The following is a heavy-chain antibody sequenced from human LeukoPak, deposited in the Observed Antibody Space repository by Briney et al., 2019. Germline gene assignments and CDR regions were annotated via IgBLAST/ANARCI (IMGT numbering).Heavy chain of an antibody. V-gene: IGHV4-61*02. Sequence: SQTLSLTCTVSGGSISSGSYYWSWIRQPAGKGLEWIGRIYTSGSTNYNPSLKSRVTISVDTSKNQFSLKLSSVTAADTAVYYCTGPNYYDSSGPHDAFDIWGQGTMVTVSS. CDR2: IYTSGST. CDR3: TGPNYYDSSGPHDAFDI. J-gene: IGHJ3*02. D-gene: IGHD3-22*01. CDR1: GGSISSGSYY.